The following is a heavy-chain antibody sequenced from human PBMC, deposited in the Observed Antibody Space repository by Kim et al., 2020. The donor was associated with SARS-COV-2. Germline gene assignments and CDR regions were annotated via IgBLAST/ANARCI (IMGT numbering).Heavy chain of an antibody. CDR3: ARDPGAMVTYYYYGMDV. Sequence: LKSRVTISVDTSKNQFSLKLSSVTAADTAVYYCARDPGAMVTYYYYGMDVWGQGTTVTVSS. J-gene: IGHJ6*02. D-gene: IGHD5-18*01. V-gene: IGHV4-31*02.